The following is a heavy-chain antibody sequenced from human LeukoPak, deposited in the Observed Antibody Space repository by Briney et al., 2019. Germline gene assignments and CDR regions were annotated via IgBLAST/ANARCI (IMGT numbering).Heavy chain of an antibody. V-gene: IGHV4-34*01. CDR1: GGSFSGYY. CDR3: ARGHSRYCSSTSCYRQYYYYYYYMDV. J-gene: IGHJ6*03. Sequence: SETLSLTCAVYGGSFSGYYWSWIRQPPGKGLEWIGEINHSGSTNYNPSLKSRVTISVDTSKNQFSLKLSSVTAADTAVYYFARGHSRYCSSTSCYRQYYYYYYYMDVCGKGTTVTVSS. CDR2: INHSGST. D-gene: IGHD2-2*01.